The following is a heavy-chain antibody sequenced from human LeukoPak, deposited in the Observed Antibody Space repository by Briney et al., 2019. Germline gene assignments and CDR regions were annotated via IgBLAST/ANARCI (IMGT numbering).Heavy chain of an antibody. CDR1: GFTFSSYS. Sequence: GGSLRLSCAASGFTFSSYSMYWVRQAPGKGLEWVAVISYDGSNKYYADSVKGRFTISRDNSKNTLYLQMNSLRAEDTAVYYCARDSGPTVAGTFFDYWGQGTLVTVSS. CDR3: ARDSGPTVAGTFFDY. J-gene: IGHJ4*02. CDR2: ISYDGSNK. D-gene: IGHD6-19*01. V-gene: IGHV3-30*03.